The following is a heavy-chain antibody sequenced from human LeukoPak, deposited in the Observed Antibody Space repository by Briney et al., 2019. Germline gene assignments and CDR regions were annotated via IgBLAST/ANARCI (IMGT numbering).Heavy chain of an antibody. CDR1: GGSISSTNYY. J-gene: IGHJ4*02. CDR2: IYYSGST. V-gene: IGHV4-39*01. CDR3: ATSGWYLLPGVY. D-gene: IGHD6-19*01. Sequence: SETLSLTCTVSGGSISSTNYYWGWIRQPPGKGLEWIGSIYYSGSTYYNPSLESRVTISVDTSKNQFSLKLSSVTAADTAVYYCATSGWYLLPGVYWGQGTLVTVSS.